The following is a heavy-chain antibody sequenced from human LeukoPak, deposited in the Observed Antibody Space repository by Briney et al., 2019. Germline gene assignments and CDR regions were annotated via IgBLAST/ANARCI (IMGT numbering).Heavy chain of an antibody. V-gene: IGHV4-30-2*01. CDR2: IYHSGST. J-gene: IGHJ5*02. D-gene: IGHD3-22*01. Sequence: SETLSLTCAVSGGSTSSGGYSWSWIRQPPGKGLEWIGYIYHSGSTYYNPSLKSRVTISVDRSKNQFSLKLSSVTAADTAVYYCARVPRGYYDSSGYYQAWFDPWGQGTLVTVSS. CDR3: ARVPRGYYDSSGYYQAWFDP. CDR1: GGSTSSGGYS.